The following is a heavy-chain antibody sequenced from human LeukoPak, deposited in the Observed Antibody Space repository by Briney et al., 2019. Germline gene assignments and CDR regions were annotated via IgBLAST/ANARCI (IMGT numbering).Heavy chain of an antibody. CDR1: GFTFTSYA. D-gene: IGHD6-13*01. CDR3: ARDSSSRAFDI. V-gene: IGHV3-23*01. CDR2: MSGST. Sequence: GGSLRLSCAASGFTFTSYAMSWVRQAPGKGLEWVSAMSGSTYYADSVKGRFTISRDNSKNTLYLQMNSLRAEDTAVYYCARDSSSRAFDIWGQGTMVTVSS. J-gene: IGHJ3*02.